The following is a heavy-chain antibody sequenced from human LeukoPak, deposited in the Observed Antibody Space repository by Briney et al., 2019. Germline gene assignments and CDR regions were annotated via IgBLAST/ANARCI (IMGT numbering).Heavy chain of an antibody. CDR3: ARGLRLPQPDY. D-gene: IGHD2-21*02. CDR1: GGSISSSSYY. J-gene: IGHJ4*02. Sequence: SETLSLTCTVSGGSISSSSYYWGWIRQPPGKGLEWIGSIYYSGSHYYNSSLKSRVTISVDTSKNQFSLKLSSVTAADTAVYYCARGLRLPQPDYWGQGTLVTVSS. V-gene: IGHV4-39*01. CDR2: IYYSGSH.